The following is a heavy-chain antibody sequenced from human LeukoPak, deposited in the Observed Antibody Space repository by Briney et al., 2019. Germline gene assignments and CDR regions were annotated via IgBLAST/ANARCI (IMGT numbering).Heavy chain of an antibody. V-gene: IGHV1-2*02. D-gene: IGHD3-22*01. CDR1: GYTFTGYY. Sequence: GASVTVSCKASGYTFTGYYMHWVRQAPGQGLEWMGWINPNSGGTNSAQKFQGRVTMTRDTSISTAYMELSRLRSDDTAVYYCARFYDSSGYYYLDYWGQGTLVTVSS. CDR3: ARFYDSSGYYYLDY. CDR2: INPNSGGT. J-gene: IGHJ4*02.